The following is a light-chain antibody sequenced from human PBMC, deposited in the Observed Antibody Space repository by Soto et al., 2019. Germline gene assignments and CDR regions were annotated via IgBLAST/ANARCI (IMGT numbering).Light chain of an antibody. J-gene: IGKJ1*01. CDR1: QNIQMY. CDR2: TAS. V-gene: IGKV1-39*01. Sequence: DIQMTQSPSSLSASVGDRVTITCRASQNIQMYLSWFQQKPGKAPRLLIYTASSLQSGVPSRFSGSGSGSDFILTISSLQPEDFATYYCQQTHSTPWTFGQGTKVEIK. CDR3: QQTHSTPWT.